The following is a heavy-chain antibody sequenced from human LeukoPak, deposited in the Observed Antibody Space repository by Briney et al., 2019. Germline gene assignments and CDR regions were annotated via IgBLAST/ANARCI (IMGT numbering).Heavy chain of an antibody. D-gene: IGHD1-26*01. V-gene: IGHV3-74*01. J-gene: IGHJ4*02. Sequence: GGSLRLSCAASGFIFSAYWMHWVRQGPGKGLVWVSHIIGDGSSTNYADSVKGRFTISRDNAKNTLYLQLNSLRAEASGVYYCTRSGDGDCDYWGQGTLVTVSS. CDR1: GFIFSAYW. CDR3: TRSGDGDCDY. CDR2: IIGDGSST.